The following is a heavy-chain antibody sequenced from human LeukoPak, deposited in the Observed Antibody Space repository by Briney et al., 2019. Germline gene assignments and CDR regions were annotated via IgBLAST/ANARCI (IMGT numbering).Heavy chain of an antibody. CDR1: GYSFTSCW. Sequence: GESLKISCKGSGYSFTSCWIGWVRQMPGKGLEWMGIIYPGDSDTRYSPSFQGQVTISADKSISTAYLQWSSLKASDTAMYYCARQAPYDSSGYFGMDVWGQGTTVTVSS. J-gene: IGHJ6*02. CDR2: IYPGDSDT. D-gene: IGHD3-22*01. V-gene: IGHV5-51*01. CDR3: ARQAPYDSSGYFGMDV.